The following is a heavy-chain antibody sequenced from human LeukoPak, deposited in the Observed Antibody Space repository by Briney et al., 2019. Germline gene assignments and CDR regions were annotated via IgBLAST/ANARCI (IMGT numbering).Heavy chain of an antibody. CDR3: ARLGGYENYYYYGMDV. CDR1: GGSFSGYY. V-gene: IGHV4-34*01. Sequence: SETLSLTCAVYGGSFSGYYWSWIRQPPGKGLEWIGEINHSGSTNYNPSLKSRVTISVDTSKNQFSLKLSSVTAADTAVYYCARLGGYENYYYYGMDVWGQGTTVTVSS. CDR2: INHSGST. D-gene: IGHD5-12*01. J-gene: IGHJ6*02.